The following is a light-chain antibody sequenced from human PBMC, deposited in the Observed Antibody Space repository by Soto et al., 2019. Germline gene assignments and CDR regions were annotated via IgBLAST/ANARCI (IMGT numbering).Light chain of an antibody. Sequence: EIVLTQSPATLSLSPGERATLSFRASQSVSSYLAWYQQKPGQAPRLLIYDASNRATGIPARFSGSGFGTDFTLTISRLEPEDFAVYYCQQYGSSGTFGQGTKVDIK. CDR3: QQYGSSGT. CDR1: QSVSSY. J-gene: IGKJ1*01. CDR2: DAS. V-gene: IGKV3-11*01.